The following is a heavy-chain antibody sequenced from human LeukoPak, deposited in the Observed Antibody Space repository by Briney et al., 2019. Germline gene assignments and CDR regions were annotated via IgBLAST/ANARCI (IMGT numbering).Heavy chain of an antibody. CDR1: GGSISSSSYY. J-gene: IGHJ4*02. D-gene: IGHD5-18*01. CDR3: ARQVTFGYAYAYYFDY. CDR2: IYYSGST. V-gene: IGHV4-39*01. Sequence: SETLSLTCTVSGGSISSSSYYWGWIRQPPGKGLEWIGSIYYSGSTYYNPSLKSRVTISVDTSKNQFSLKLSSVTAADTAVYYCARQVTFGYAYAYYFDYWGQGSLVTVSS.